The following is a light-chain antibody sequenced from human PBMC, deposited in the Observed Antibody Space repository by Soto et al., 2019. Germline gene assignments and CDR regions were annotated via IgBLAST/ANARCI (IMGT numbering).Light chain of an antibody. Sequence: QSVLTQPASVSGSPGQSITISCTGTSSDIGAYNFVSWYQQHPGKAPKLMLYDVNIRPSGVSNRFSGSKSGNTASLAIAGLKAEVEADYYRTSWTTSTTMVFGGGTKLTVL. CDR2: DVN. V-gene: IGLV2-14*03. CDR1: SSDIGAYNF. CDR3: TSWTTSTTMV. J-gene: IGLJ2*01.